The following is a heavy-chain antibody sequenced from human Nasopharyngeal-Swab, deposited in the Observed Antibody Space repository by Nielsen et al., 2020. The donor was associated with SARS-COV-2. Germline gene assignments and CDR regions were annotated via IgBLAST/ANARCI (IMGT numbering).Heavy chain of an antibody. CDR3: AKGRGADY. J-gene: IGHJ4*02. D-gene: IGHD3-10*01. Sequence: GESLKISCAAPGFTFSSYAMSWVRQAPGKGLEWVSAISGSGGSTYYADSVKGRFTISGDNSKNTLYLQMNSLRAEDTAVYYCAKGRGADYWGQGTLVTVSS. CDR2: ISGSGGST. V-gene: IGHV3-23*01. CDR1: GFTFSSYA.